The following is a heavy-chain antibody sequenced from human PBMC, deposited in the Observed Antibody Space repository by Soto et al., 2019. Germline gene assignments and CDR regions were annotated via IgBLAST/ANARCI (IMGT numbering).Heavy chain of an antibody. CDR1: GGSFSGYY. Sequence: SETLSLTCAVYGGSFSGYYWSWIRQPPGKGLEWIGEINHSGGTNYNPSLKSRVTMSVDRSKNQLSLNLTAVTAADTAVYYCSRGRRGVEGATVPDAVSHWAQGTLVTVSS. D-gene: IGHD2-2*01. V-gene: IGHV4-34*01. J-gene: IGHJ4*02. CDR3: SRGRRGVEGATVPDAVSH. CDR2: INHSGGT.